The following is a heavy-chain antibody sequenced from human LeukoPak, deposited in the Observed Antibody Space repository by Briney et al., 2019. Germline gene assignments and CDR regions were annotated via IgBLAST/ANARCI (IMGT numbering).Heavy chain of an antibody. J-gene: IGHJ4*02. V-gene: IGHV4-34*01. Sequence: SETLSLTCTVSGGSFSGYYWSWIRQPPGKGLEWIGEINHSGSTNYNPSLKSRVTISVDTSKNQFSLKLSSVTAADTAVYYCARQGYSNYVSDYWGQGTLVTVSS. CDR1: GGSFSGYY. D-gene: IGHD4-11*01. CDR2: INHSGST. CDR3: ARQGYSNYVSDY.